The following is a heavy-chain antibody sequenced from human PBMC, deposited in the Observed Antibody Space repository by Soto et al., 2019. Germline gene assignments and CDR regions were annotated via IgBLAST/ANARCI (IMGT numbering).Heavy chain of an antibody. CDR3: AKCGISSEYYYYMEV. CDR2: ISASGGST. J-gene: IGHJ6*03. CDR1: GFTFSSYA. V-gene: IGHV3-23*01. D-gene: IGHD6-6*01. Sequence: EVQLLESGGDLIQPGGSLRLSCAASGFTFSSYAMSWVRQAPGKGLEWVSSISASGGSTYYADSVKGRFAISRDNSKNTLYLQMNSLRAEDTAVYYCAKCGISSEYYYYMEVWGKGTTVTVSS.